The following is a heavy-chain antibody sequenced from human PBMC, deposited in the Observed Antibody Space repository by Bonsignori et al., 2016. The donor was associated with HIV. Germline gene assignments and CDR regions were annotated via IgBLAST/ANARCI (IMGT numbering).Heavy chain of an antibody. Sequence: VRQAPGKGLEWVSYISSSSSTIYYADSVKGRFTISRDNAKNSLYLQMNSLRDEDTAVYYCAREGDYYDSSGYSGDAFDIWGQGTMVTVSS. CDR2: ISSSSSTI. CDR3: AREGDYYDSSGYSGDAFDI. D-gene: IGHD3-22*01. V-gene: IGHV3-48*02. J-gene: IGHJ3*02.